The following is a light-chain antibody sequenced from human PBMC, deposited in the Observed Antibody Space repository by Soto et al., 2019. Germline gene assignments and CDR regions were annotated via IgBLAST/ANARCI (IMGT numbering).Light chain of an antibody. CDR1: RGISKW. CDR3: QQYNSMWS. CDR2: DAS. V-gene: IGKV1-5*01. J-gene: IGKJ1*01. Sequence: DIQMTQPPSTLSASVGDRVTITCRAGRGISKWLAWYQQRPGAAPKLLIYDASTLQSGVPSRFRGSGSGTEFTLTISSLQPDDFATYYCQQYNSMWSFGQGTKVDIK.